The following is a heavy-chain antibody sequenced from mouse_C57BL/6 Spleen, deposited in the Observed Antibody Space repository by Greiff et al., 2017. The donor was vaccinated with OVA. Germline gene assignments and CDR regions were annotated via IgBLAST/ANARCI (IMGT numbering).Heavy chain of an antibody. D-gene: IGHD2-3*01. CDR1: GYTFTDYN. CDR2: IKPNNGGT. V-gene: IGHV1-22*01. Sequence: VQLQQSGPELVKPGASVKMSCKASGYTFTDYNMHWVKQSHGKSLEWIGYIKPNNGGTSYNQQFKGKATLTVNKSSSTAYMELRSLTSEDSAVYYCARRGAYDGYFAMDYWGQGTSVTVAS. J-gene: IGHJ4*01. CDR3: ARRGAYDGYFAMDY.